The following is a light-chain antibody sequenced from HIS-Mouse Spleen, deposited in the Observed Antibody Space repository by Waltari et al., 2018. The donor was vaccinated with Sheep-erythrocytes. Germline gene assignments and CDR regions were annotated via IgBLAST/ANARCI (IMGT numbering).Light chain of an antibody. Sequence: QSALTQPRSVSGSPGQSVTISCTGTSSDVGGYNYVSWYQHHPGKAPKLMIYDVSKRPSGVPDSFSGSKSGNTASLTISGLQAEDEADYYCCSYAGSYTFWVFGGGTRLTVL. CDR3: CSYAGSYTFWV. CDR2: DVS. J-gene: IGLJ3*02. V-gene: IGLV2-11*01. CDR1: SSDVGGYNY.